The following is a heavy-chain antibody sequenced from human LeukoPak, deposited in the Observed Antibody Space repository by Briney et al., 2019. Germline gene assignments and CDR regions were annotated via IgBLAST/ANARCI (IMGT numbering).Heavy chain of an antibody. V-gene: IGHV3-7*04. J-gene: IGHJ4*02. CDR3: ARDGGYCSSTSCYDRLDY. CDR1: GFTFSSYW. D-gene: IGHD2-2*01. CDR2: IKQDGSEE. Sequence: GGSLRLSCAASGFTFSSYWMTWVRQAPGKGLEWVANIKQDGSEEYYVDSVKGRFTISRDNAENSLYLQMNSLRAEDTAVYYCARDGGYCSSTSCYDRLDYWGQETLVTVSS.